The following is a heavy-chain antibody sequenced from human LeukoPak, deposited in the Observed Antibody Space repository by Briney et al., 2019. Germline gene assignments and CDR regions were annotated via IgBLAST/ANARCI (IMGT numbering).Heavy chain of an antibody. Sequence: VSGPALVKPTQTLTLTCTFSGFSLSTSGMCVSWIRQPPGKALEWLARIDWDDDKYYSTSLKTRLTISKDTSKNQVVLTMTNMDPVDTATYYCARIQLGFFHYGMDVWGQGTTVTVSS. CDR1: GFSLSTSGMC. D-gene: IGHD3-16*01. CDR3: ARIQLGFFHYGMDV. J-gene: IGHJ6*02. V-gene: IGHV2-70*11. CDR2: IDWDDDK.